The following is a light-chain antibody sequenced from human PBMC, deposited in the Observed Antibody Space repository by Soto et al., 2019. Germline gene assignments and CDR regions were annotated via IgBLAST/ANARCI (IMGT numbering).Light chain of an antibody. CDR3: QNWGTGIQV. CDR1: SGHSSST. CDR2: LNSDGSH. J-gene: IGLJ3*02. V-gene: IGLV4-69*01. Sequence: QLVLTQSPSASASLGASVKLTCTLSSGHSSSTIAWHQQQPEKGPRYLMKLNSDGSHNKGDGIPDRFSGSSSGAERYLTISSHQSEEEADYYCQNWGTGIQVFGGGTKLTVL.